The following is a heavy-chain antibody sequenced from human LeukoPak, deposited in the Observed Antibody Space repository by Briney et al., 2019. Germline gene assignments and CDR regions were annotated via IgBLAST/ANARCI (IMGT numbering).Heavy chain of an antibody. Sequence: GGSLRLSCAASGFTFSSYGMHWVRQAPGKGLEWVAFIRYDGSNKYYADSVKGRFTISRDNSKNTLYLQMNSLRAEDTAVYYCARGSYYYDSSGSHLDYWGQGTLVTVSS. CDR2: IRYDGSNK. J-gene: IGHJ4*02. D-gene: IGHD3-22*01. CDR1: GFTFSSYG. CDR3: ARGSYYYDSSGSHLDY. V-gene: IGHV3-30*02.